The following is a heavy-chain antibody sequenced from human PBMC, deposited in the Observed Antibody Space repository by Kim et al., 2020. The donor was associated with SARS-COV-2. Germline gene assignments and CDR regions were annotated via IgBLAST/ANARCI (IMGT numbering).Heavy chain of an antibody. Sequence: SVKVSCKASGGTFSSYAISWVRQAPGQGLEWMGGIIPIFGTANYAQKFQGRVTITADESTSTAYMELSSLRSEDTAVYYCASLILWFGEAASLGAFDIWGQGTMVTVSS. D-gene: IGHD3-10*01. CDR2: IIPIFGTA. CDR1: GGTFSSYA. V-gene: IGHV1-69*13. J-gene: IGHJ3*02. CDR3: ASLILWFGEAASLGAFDI.